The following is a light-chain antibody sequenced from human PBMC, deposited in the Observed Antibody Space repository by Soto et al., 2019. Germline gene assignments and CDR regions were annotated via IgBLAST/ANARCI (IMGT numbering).Light chain of an antibody. CDR2: DDS. CDR3: QVWDSSTDHYV. CDR1: NIGTKR. Sequence: SYELTQPPSVSVAPGQTARITCGGTNIGTKRVHWYQQKPGQAPVLVVYDDSDRPSGIPERFSGSNSGHTATLTISRVEAGDEADYYCQVWDSSTDHYVFGTGTKLTVL. J-gene: IGLJ1*01. V-gene: IGLV3-21*02.